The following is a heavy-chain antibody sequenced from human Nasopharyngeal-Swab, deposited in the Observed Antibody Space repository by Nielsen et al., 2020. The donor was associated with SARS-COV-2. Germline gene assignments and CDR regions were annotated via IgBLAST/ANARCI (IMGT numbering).Heavy chain of an antibody. CDR2: ISYDGSNK. Sequence: GSLKISCAASGFTFSSYAMHWVRQAPGKGLEWVAVISYDGSNKYYADSVKGRFTISRDNSMNTLYLQMNSLRAEDTAVYYCARDGDSYRSYYMDVWGKGTTVTVSS. CDR1: GFTFSSYA. D-gene: IGHD5-18*01. CDR3: ARDGDSYRSYYMDV. V-gene: IGHV3-30-3*01. J-gene: IGHJ6*03.